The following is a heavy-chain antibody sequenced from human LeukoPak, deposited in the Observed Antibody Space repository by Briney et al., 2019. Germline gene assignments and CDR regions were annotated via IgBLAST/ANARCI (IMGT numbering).Heavy chain of an antibody. J-gene: IGHJ6*02. CDR2: IKQDGSEK. D-gene: IGHD3-10*01. CDR3: AREVASTMVRGKHGMDV. V-gene: IGHV3-7*01. CDR1: GFTFSSHW. Sequence: GGSLRLSCVASGFTFSSHWMNWVRQAPGKGLEWVANIKQDGSEKYYVDSVKGRFTISRDNAKNSLYLQMNSLRAEDTAVYYCAREVASTMVRGKHGMDVWGQGTTVTVSS.